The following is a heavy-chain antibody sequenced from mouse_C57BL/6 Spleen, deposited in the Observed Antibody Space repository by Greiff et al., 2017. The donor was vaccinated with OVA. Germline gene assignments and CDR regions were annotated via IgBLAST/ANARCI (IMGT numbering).Heavy chain of an antibody. J-gene: IGHJ2*01. CDR1: GYSITSGYY. V-gene: IGHV3-6*01. Sequence: EVQLQQSGPGLVKPSQSLSLTCSVTGYSITSGYYWNWIRQFPGNKLEWMGYISYDGSNNYNPSLKNRISITRDTSKNQFFLKLNSVTTEDTATYYCASYDGYYSYYFDYWGQGTTLTVSS. CDR3: ASYDGYYSYYFDY. CDR2: ISYDGSN. D-gene: IGHD2-3*01.